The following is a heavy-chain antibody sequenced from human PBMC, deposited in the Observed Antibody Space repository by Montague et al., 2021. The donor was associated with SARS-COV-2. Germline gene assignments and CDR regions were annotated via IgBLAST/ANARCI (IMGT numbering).Heavy chain of an antibody. Sequence: SETLSLTCTVSGGSISSYYWNWIRQPPGKGLEWIGYIYYSGRTNXNPSLKSRVTISVDTSKNQFSLKLSSVTAADTAVYYRARGGGSGYRYYFDYWGQGSLVTVSS. V-gene: IGHV4-59*01. CDR3: ARGGGSGYRYYFDY. CDR2: IYYSGRT. D-gene: IGHD3-22*01. J-gene: IGHJ4*02. CDR1: GGSISSYY.